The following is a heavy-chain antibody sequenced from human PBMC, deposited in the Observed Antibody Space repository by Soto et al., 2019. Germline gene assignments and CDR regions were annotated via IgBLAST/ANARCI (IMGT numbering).Heavy chain of an antibody. J-gene: IGHJ5*02. CDR1: GGSISSSDYY. CDR3: ARNGGYCSSASCFANWFDP. D-gene: IGHD2-2*01. Sequence: SETLSLTCTVSGGSISSSDYYWGWIRQPPGKGLEWIGSIYYSGSTYYNPSLKSRVTISVDTSKNQFSLKLNSVTAADTAVYYCARNGGYCSSASCFANWFDPWGPGTLVNVSS. V-gene: IGHV4-39*01. CDR2: IYYSGST.